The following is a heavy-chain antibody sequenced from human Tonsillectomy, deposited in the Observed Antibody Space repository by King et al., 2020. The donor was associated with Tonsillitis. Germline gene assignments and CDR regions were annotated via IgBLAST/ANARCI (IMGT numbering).Heavy chain of an antibody. D-gene: IGHD1-1*01. J-gene: IGHJ4*02. CDR2: IKSKADGGPT. V-gene: IGHV3-15*01. CDR3: TPKGHFTTATGTGLIGTLGDS. CDR1: GFIFSNAW. Sequence: VQLVESGGGLVKPGGSLRLSCAASGFIFSNAWMSWVRQAPGKGLEWVGRIKSKADGGPTNYAAPVKGRFTISRDDSKNTLYLQMNSLKTEDTAVYYCTPKGHFTTATGTGLIGTLGDSWGQGTLVTVSS.